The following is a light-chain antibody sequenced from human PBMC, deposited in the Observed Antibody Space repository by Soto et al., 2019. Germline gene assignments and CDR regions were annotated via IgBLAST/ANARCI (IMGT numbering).Light chain of an antibody. J-gene: IGKJ4*01. CDR2: DAS. CDR1: RDIRDF. CDR3: QQSYLTPFT. Sequence: EIQMTQSPSSLSVSVGDRVTITCQASRDIRDFLNWYQQKPGKAPKLLIFDASNLEEGVPPRFSGSGSGTEFTLTISSLQPEDFATYYCQQSYLTPFTFGGGTKVDIK. V-gene: IGKV1-39*01.